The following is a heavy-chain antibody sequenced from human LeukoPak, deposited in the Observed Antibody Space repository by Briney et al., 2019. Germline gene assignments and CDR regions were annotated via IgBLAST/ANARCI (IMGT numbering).Heavy chain of an antibody. V-gene: IGHV3-30*18. CDR1: GFTFSSYG. CDR2: ISYDGSNK. Sequence: HPGRSLRLSCAASGFTFSSYGMHWVRQAPGKGLEWVAVISYDGSNKYYADSVKGRFTISRDNSKNTLYLQMNSLRAEDTAVYYCAKDLDSSSFPIFDYWGQGTLVTVSS. CDR3: AKDLDSSSFPIFDY. D-gene: IGHD6-13*01. J-gene: IGHJ4*02.